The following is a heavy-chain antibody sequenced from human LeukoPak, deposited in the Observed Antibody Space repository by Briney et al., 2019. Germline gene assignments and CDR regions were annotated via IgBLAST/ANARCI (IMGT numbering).Heavy chain of an antibody. CDR3: ARKVVRGVICWFDA. CDR1: GASISSFY. CDR2: VSHSGST. Sequence: SETVSLTCTVSGASISSFYWTWLRQPPGKGLEGIGSVSHSGSTYYNPSLKSRVSTSVDTSKDQFSLNLSSVIAADTAVYYCARKVVRGVICWFDAWGQGTLVTVSS. D-gene: IGHD3-10*01. J-gene: IGHJ5*02. V-gene: IGHV4-59*05.